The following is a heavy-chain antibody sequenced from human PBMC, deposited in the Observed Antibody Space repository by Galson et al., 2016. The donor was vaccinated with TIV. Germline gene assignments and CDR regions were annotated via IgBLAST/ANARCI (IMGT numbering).Heavy chain of an antibody. CDR2: LDKNGNRG. Sequence: SLRLSCAASGFLFSNHWMHWVRQAPGKGLVWLSRLDKNGNRGAYADSVKGRFTISRDNTNNMVYLELNSLRVEDTAVYYCARDRVVDATYYYYYYGMDVWGQGTAVTVSS. D-gene: IGHD2-15*01. CDR1: GFLFSNHW. CDR3: ARDRVVDATYYYYYYGMDV. J-gene: IGHJ6*02. V-gene: IGHV3-74*01.